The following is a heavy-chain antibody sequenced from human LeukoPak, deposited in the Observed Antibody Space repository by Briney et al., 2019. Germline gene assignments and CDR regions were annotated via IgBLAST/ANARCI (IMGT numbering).Heavy chain of an antibody. J-gene: IGHJ6*02. D-gene: IGHD2-8*01. CDR3: ASSYAYYYGMDV. V-gene: IGHV3-30*03. CDR2: ISYDGSNE. Sequence: GGSLRLSCAASGFTFSSYGMHWVRQAPGKGLEWVAVISYDGSNEYYADSVKGRFTISKDNSKNTLYLQMSSLRAEDTAVYYCASSYAYYYGMDVWGQGTTVTVSS. CDR1: GFTFSSYG.